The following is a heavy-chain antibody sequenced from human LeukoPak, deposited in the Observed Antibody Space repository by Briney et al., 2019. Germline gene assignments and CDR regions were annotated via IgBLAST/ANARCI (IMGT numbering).Heavy chain of an antibody. CDR2: ISYDGNDE. D-gene: IGHD6-19*01. CDR1: GFTFSNYG. CDR3: AKRLMYSNGWYYFDY. J-gene: IGHJ4*02. V-gene: IGHV3-30*18. Sequence: PGGSLRLSCAASGFTFSNYGMHWVRQAPGKGLEWVTTISYDGNDEYYADSVKGRFTISRDNSKNTLYLQMNSLRAEDTAVYYCAKRLMYSNGWYYFDYWGQGTLVTVSS.